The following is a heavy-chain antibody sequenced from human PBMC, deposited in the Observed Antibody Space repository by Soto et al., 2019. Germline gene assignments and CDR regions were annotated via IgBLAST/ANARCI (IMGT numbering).Heavy chain of an antibody. CDR3: ARDLWFRDKVDY. V-gene: IGHV3-33*01. J-gene: IGHJ4*02. CDR1: GFTFSSYG. Sequence: QVQLVESGGGVVQPGRSLRLSCAASGFTFSSYGMHWVRQAPGKGLEWVAVIWYDGSTKYYADSVKGRFTFSRDNSKNTLDLQMNSLSAEETAVYYCARDLWFRDKVDYWGQGTLVTVSS. D-gene: IGHD3-10*01. CDR2: IWYDGSTK.